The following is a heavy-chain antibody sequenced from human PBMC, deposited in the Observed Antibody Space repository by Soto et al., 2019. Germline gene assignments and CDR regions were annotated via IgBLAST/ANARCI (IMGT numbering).Heavy chain of an antibody. D-gene: IGHD6-19*01. CDR3: ALIGYSSGWYNL. Sequence: QVTLKESGPVLVKPTEPLTLTCTVSGFSLSNASMGVSWIRQPPGKALEWLAHIFSNDEKSYSTSLKSRLTTSQDTSKSQVVLTMTNMDPVDTATYYCALIGYSSGWYNLWGQGTLVTVST. CDR2: IFSNDEK. V-gene: IGHV2-26*01. J-gene: IGHJ5*02. CDR1: GFSLSNASMG.